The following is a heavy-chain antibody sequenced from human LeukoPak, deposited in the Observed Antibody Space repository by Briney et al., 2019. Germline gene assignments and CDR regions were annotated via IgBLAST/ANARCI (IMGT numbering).Heavy chain of an antibody. Sequence: PSQTLSLTCTVSGGSISSGDYYWSWIRQPPGKGPEWIGYIYYSGSTYYNPSLKSRVTISVDTSKNQFSLKLSSVTAADTAVYYCARGGGYYDSSGLFDYWGQGTLVTVSS. D-gene: IGHD3-22*01. CDR1: GGSISSGDYY. CDR3: ARGGGYYDSSGLFDY. J-gene: IGHJ4*02. V-gene: IGHV4-30-4*01. CDR2: IYYSGST.